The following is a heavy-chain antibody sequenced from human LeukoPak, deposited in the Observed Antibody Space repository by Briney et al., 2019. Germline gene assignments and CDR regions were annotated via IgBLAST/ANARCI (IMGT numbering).Heavy chain of an antibody. V-gene: IGHV3-33*01. D-gene: IGHD1-1*01. CDR3: ARGDDGRSLDY. J-gene: IGHJ4*02. Sequence: GGSMRLSCAASGFTFFNLGMHWVVQAPGKGPEWVAIVWYDVCNIYYAASVKGRFTISRDNSENTLFLQMNSMRVEDSALYYCARGDDGRSLDYWGQGTRVTVSS. CDR1: GFTFFNLG. CDR2: VWYDVCNI.